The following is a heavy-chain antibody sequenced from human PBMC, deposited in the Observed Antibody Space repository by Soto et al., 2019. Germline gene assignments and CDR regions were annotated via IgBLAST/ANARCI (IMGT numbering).Heavy chain of an antibody. J-gene: IGHJ4*02. CDR1: GGSISSYY. CDR2: IYYSGST. D-gene: IGHD2-15*01. CDR3: ARNSLTPLNYLDY. Sequence: SETLSLTCTVSGGSISSYYWSWIRQPPGKGLEWIGYIYYSGSTNYNPSLKSRVTISVDTSKNQFSLKLNSVTAADTAVYYCARNSLTPLNYLDYWGQGTLVTVSS. V-gene: IGHV4-59*01.